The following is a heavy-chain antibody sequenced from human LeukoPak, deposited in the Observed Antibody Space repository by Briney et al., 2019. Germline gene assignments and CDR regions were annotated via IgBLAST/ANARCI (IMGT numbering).Heavy chain of an antibody. V-gene: IGHV1-3*02. CDR3: ARGYYYGMDV. CDR1: GYTFTNYA. J-gene: IGHJ6*02. CDR2: SDAGNGDT. Sequence: GASVKVSCKASGYTFTNYALYWVRQAPGQRLEWMGRSDAGNGDTKYSQEFQGRVTITRDTSASTAYMELSSLKCEDTAVYYCARGYYYGMDVWGQGTTVTV.